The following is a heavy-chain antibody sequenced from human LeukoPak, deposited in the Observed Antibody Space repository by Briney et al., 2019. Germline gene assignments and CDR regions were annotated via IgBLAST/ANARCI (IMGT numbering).Heavy chain of an antibody. J-gene: IGHJ6*02. Sequence: GGSLRLSCAASGFTFSSYWIHWVRQAPGKGLVWVSRINSDGSSTSYADSVKGRFTISRDNAKNTLYLQMNSLRAEDTAVYYCARIYDFWSGYYTDTVPGGSYYGMDVRGQGTTVTVSS. CDR2: INSDGSST. CDR1: GFTFSSYW. D-gene: IGHD3-3*01. CDR3: ARIYDFWSGYYTDTVPGGSYYGMDV. V-gene: IGHV3-74*01.